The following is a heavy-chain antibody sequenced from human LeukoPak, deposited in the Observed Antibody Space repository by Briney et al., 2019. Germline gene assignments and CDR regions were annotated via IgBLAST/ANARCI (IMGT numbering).Heavy chain of an antibody. Sequence: PGGSLRLSCAASGFTFSSYGMHWVRQAPGKGPEWVSYISSSYITYYADSVKGRFTISRDNAKNSLYLQMNSLRAEDTAVYYCARQVTTYDFWGQGTLVTVSS. CDR3: ARQVTTYDF. CDR2: ISSSYIT. CDR1: GFTFSSYG. V-gene: IGHV3-48*01. D-gene: IGHD4-17*01. J-gene: IGHJ4*02.